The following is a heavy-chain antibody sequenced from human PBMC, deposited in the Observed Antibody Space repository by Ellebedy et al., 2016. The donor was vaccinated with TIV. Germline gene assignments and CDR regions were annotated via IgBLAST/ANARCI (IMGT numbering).Heavy chain of an antibody. CDR2: IIPILGIA. CDR3: ARAAHQDIVATILDY. CDR1: GGTFSSYA. D-gene: IGHD5-12*01. J-gene: IGHJ4*02. Sequence: ASVKVSCKASGGTFSSYAISWVRQAPGQGLEWMGGIIPILGIANYAQKFQGRVTITADKSTSTAYMELSSLRSEDTAVYYCARAAHQDIVATILDYWGQGTLVTVSS. V-gene: IGHV1-69*10.